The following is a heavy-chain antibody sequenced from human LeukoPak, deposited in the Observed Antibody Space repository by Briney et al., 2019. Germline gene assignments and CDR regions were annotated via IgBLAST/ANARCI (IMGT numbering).Heavy chain of an antibody. CDR2: ISGSGGSP. J-gene: IGHJ4*02. Sequence: GGSLRLSCAASGFTFSSYAMSWVRQVPGKGLEWVSAISGSGGSPHYADSVKGRFTISRDNSRNTLYLQMNSLRAGDTAVYYCASGDYDSYDYWGQGTLVTVSS. V-gene: IGHV3-23*01. D-gene: IGHD5-12*01. CDR1: GFTFSSYA. CDR3: ASGDYDSYDY.